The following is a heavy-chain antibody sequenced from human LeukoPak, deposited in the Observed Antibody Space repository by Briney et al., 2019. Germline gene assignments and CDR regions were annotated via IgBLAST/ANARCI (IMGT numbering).Heavy chain of an antibody. J-gene: IGHJ4*02. V-gene: IGHV3-53*01. CDR2: IYISSNT. CDR1: EFNVSSNH. Sequence: GGSLRLSCAASEFNVSSNHMSWVRQAPGKGLEWVSLIYISSNTYYADSVKGRFTISRDNSKNTLYLQMNRLRAEDTAVYYCAGGGGVGAKYWGQGTLVTVSS. D-gene: IGHD1-26*01. CDR3: AGGGGVGAKY.